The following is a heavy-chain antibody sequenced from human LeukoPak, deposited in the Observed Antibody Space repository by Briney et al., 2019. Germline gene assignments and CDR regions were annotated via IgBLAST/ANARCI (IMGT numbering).Heavy chain of an antibody. Sequence: LRLSCAASGFTFSSYGMHWVRQPPGKGLEWIGEINHSGSTNYNPSLKSRVTISVDTSKNQFSLKLSSVTAADTAVYFCARVYYGRTYDYWYFDLWGRGTLVTVSS. CDR3: ARVYYGRTYDYWYFDL. CDR1: GFTFSSYG. D-gene: IGHD3-10*01. V-gene: IGHV4-34*01. CDR2: INHSGST. J-gene: IGHJ2*01.